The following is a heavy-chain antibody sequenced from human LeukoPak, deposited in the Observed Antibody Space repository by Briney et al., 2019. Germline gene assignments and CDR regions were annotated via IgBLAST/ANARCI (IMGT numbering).Heavy chain of an antibody. CDR1: GGSISSTIYH. CDR3: AREIASSVEF. CDR2: IYYSGTT. J-gene: IGHJ4*02. V-gene: IGHV4-39*02. Sequence: PSETLSLTCTVSGGSISSTIYHWGWIRQPPGEGLEWIGSIYYSGTTYYNPSLKSRVTISVDTSRNHFSLRLNSVTAADTAMYHCAREIASSVEFWGQGSLVTVSS. D-gene: IGHD6-6*01.